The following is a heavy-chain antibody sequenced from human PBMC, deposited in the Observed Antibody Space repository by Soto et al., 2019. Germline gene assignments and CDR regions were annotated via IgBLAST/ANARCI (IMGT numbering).Heavy chain of an antibody. Sequence: PGGSLRLSCAASGFTFSSYAMSWVRQAPGKGLEWVSAISGSGGSTYYADSVKGRFTISRDNSKNTLYLQMNSLRAEDTAVYYCAKPESLYSSYDNRYYYVDVWGKGTTVTVSS. CDR1: GFTFSSYA. V-gene: IGHV3-23*01. CDR3: AKPESLYSSYDNRYYYVDV. J-gene: IGHJ6*03. D-gene: IGHD5-12*01. CDR2: ISGSGGST.